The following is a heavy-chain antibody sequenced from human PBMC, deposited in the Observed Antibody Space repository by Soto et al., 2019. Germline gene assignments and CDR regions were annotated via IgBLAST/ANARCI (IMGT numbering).Heavy chain of an antibody. V-gene: IGHV4-34*01. CDR3: ARSNGYYDYIWGSYRPHYFAY. J-gene: IGHJ4*02. CDR2: INHSGST. Sequence: QVQLQQWGAGLLKPSETLSLTCAVYGGSFSGYYWSWIRQPPGKGLEWIGEINHSGSTNYNPSLKSRFTISVHTARNQLSLKLSSVTAVDTAVYYSARSNGYYDYIWGSYRPHYFAYWGQGTLVTVSS. CDR1: GGSFSGYY. D-gene: IGHD3-16*02.